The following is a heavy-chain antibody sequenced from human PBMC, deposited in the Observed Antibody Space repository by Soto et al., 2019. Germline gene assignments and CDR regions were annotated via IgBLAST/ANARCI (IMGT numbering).Heavy chain of an antibody. CDR2: IYYSGST. V-gene: IGHV4-31*03. J-gene: IGHJ6*02. CDR1: GGSISSGGYY. Sequence: QVQLQESGPGLVKPSQTLSLTCTVSGGSISSGGYYWSWIRQHPGKGLEWIGYIYYSGSTYYNPSLKSRVTISVDTSKNQFSLKLSSVIAADTAVYYCARDLPLITIFGVVSYGMDVWGQGTTVTVSS. CDR3: ARDLPLITIFGVVSYGMDV. D-gene: IGHD3-3*01.